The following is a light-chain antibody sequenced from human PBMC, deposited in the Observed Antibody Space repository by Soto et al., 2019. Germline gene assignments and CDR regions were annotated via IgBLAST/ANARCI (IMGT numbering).Light chain of an antibody. CDR1: SNDVGNYNL. Sequence: QSVLTQPASVSGSPGQSITMSCTGTSNDVGNYNLVSWYQQHPGKAPKLMIYEGSKWPSGVSNRFSGSKSGNTASLTISGLQAEDEADYYCCSYAGSRSWVFGGGTKLTVL. V-gene: IGLV2-23*01. J-gene: IGLJ3*02. CDR3: CSYAGSRSWV. CDR2: EGS.